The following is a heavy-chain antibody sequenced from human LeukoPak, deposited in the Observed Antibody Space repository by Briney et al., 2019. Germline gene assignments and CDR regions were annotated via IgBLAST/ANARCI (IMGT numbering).Heavy chain of an antibody. V-gene: IGHV3-53*01. CDR1: GFTVSDNY. CDR3: ARDAPQVPAAGVLAS. J-gene: IGHJ5*02. D-gene: IGHD6-13*01. Sequence: GGSLRLSCAASGFTVSDNYMSWVRRAPGKGLEWVSVMYSRGDTYYANSVEGRFTFSRDISKNTLYLQMNGLRTEDTAMYYCARDAPQVPAAGVLASWGQGTLVTVSS. CDR2: MYSRGDT.